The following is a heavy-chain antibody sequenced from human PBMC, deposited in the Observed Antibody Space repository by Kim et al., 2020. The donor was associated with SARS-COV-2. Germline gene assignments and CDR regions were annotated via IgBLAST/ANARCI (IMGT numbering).Heavy chain of an antibody. CDR1: GGTFSSYA. V-gene: IGHV1-69*13. CDR2: IIPIFGTA. D-gene: IGHD6-6*01. J-gene: IGHJ6*02. CDR3: ARGSWSSSGPYYYYGMDV. Sequence: SVKVSCKASGGTFSSYAISWVRQAPGQGLEWMGGIIPIFGTANYAQKFQGRVTITADESTSTAYMELSSLRSEDTAVYYCARGSWSSSGPYYYYGMDVWGQGTTVTVSS.